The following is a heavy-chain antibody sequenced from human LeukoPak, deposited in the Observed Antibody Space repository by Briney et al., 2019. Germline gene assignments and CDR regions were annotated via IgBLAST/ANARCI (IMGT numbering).Heavy chain of an antibody. CDR3: ARDRDYSNSHDFDY. J-gene: IGHJ4*02. V-gene: IGHV4-30-2*01. D-gene: IGHD4-11*01. Sequence: SETLSLTCTVSGVSISSGGYDWSWLGQPPGKGLEWIGYMYHSGSTYYNPSLKSRITISVDRSKNQFSLKLSPVTAADTAVYYCARDRDYSNSHDFDYWGQGTLVTVSS. CDR2: MYHSGST. CDR1: GVSISSGGYD.